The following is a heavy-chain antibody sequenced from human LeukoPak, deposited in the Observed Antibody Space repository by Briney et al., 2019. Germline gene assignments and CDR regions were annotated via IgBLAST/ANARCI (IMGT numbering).Heavy chain of an antibody. Sequence: PSETLSLTCTVSGGSISSSSYYWGWIRQPPGKGLEWIGSIYYSGSTYYNPSLKSRVTISVDTSKNQFSLKLSSVTAADTAVYYCARFTQQLAYNWFDPWGQGTLVTVSS. CDR2: IYYSGST. D-gene: IGHD6-13*01. J-gene: IGHJ5*02. CDR3: ARFTQQLAYNWFDP. CDR1: GGSISSSSYY. V-gene: IGHV4-39*07.